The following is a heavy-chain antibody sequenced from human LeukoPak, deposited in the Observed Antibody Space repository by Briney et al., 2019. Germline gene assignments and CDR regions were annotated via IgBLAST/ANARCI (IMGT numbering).Heavy chain of an antibody. CDR2: INPSSGGT. Sequence: ASVKVSCKASGYTFTGYYMHWVRQAPGQGLEWMGWINPSSGGTTYAQKFQGRVTMTSDASISTAYMELSRLISDDTAVYYCASESTTSSTDYWGQGTLVTVSS. J-gene: IGHJ4*02. V-gene: IGHV1-2*02. D-gene: IGHD6-6*01. CDR1: GYTFTGYY. CDR3: ASESTTSSTDY.